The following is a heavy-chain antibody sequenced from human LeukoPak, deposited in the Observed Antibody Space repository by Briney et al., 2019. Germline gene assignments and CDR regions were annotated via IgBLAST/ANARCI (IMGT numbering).Heavy chain of an antibody. J-gene: IGHJ4*02. V-gene: IGHV1-18*01. Sequence: ASVKVSCKASGYTFTSYGISWVRQAPGQGLEWMGWISAYNGNTNYAQKLQGRVTMTTDTSTSTAYMELRSLRSDDTAVYYCARVRVRYCSSTSCYTRGFDYWGQGTLVTVSS. CDR1: GYTFTSYG. CDR2: ISAYNGNT. CDR3: ARVRVRYCSSTSCYTRGFDY. D-gene: IGHD2-2*02.